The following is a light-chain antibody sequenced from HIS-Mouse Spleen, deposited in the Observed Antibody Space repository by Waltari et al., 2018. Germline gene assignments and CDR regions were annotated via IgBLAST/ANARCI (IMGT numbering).Light chain of an antibody. CDR1: SSDLGGYNY. J-gene: IGLJ3*02. CDR2: EVS. CDR3: SSYAGSNNWV. Sequence: QSALTQPPSASGSPGQSVTIPCTGHSSDLGGYNYVFWYQQHPGKAPKLMIYEVSKRPSGVPDRFSGSKSGNTASLTVSGLQAEDEADYYCSSYAGSNNWVFGGGTKLTVL. V-gene: IGLV2-8*01.